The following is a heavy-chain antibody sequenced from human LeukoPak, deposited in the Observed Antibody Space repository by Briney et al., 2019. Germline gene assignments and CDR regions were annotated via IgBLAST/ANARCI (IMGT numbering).Heavy chain of an antibody. Sequence: PGGSLRLSCAASGFTFSSYSMNWVCQAPGKGLEWVSSISSSSSYIYYADSVKGRFTISRDSAKNSLYLQMNSLRAEDTAVYYCARDSVPYYDCVWGSYRHPPGYYGMDVWGQGTTVTVSS. D-gene: IGHD3-16*02. V-gene: IGHV3-21*01. CDR3: ARDSVPYYDCVWGSYRHPPGYYGMDV. CDR1: GFTFSSYS. J-gene: IGHJ6*02. CDR2: ISSSSSYI.